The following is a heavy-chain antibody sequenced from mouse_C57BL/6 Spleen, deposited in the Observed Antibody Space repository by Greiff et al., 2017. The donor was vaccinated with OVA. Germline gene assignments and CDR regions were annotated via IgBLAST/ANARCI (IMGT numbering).Heavy chain of an antibody. D-gene: IGHD2-4*01. Sequence: QVQLQQSGAELVKPGASVKISCKASGYAFSSYWMNWVKQRPGKGLEWIGQIYPGDGDTNYNGKFKGKATLTADKSSSTAYMQLSSLTSEDSAVYFCARRRYYDYDLDYWGQGTTLTVSS. CDR1: GYAFSSYW. CDR2: IYPGDGDT. CDR3: ARRRYYDYDLDY. J-gene: IGHJ2*01. V-gene: IGHV1-80*01.